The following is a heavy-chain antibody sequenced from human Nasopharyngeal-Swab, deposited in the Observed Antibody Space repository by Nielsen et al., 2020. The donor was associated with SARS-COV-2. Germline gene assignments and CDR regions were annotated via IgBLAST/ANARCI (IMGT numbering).Heavy chain of an antibody. CDR1: GYTFTSYA. D-gene: IGHD3-3*01. Sequence: ASVKVSCKASGYTFTSYAMHWVRQAPGQRLEWMGWINAGNGNTKYSQKFQGRVTITRDTSASTAYMELSSLRSEDTAAYYCARDYDFWSGYLYYGMDVWGQGTTVTVSS. V-gene: IGHV1-3*01. J-gene: IGHJ6*02. CDR2: INAGNGNT. CDR3: ARDYDFWSGYLYYGMDV.